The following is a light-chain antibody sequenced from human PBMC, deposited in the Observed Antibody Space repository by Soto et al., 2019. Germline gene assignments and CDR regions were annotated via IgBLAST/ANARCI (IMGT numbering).Light chain of an antibody. CDR3: QQYYSYPRT. Sequence: DIQMTQSPSTLPASVGDRVTITCRASQSISSWLAWYQHKPGKAPNLLIYKASNLETGVPSRFSGSGSGTEFTLTISSLQPYDFATYYCQQYYSYPRTFGQGTKVEIK. CDR1: QSISSW. CDR2: KAS. V-gene: IGKV1-5*03. J-gene: IGKJ1*01.